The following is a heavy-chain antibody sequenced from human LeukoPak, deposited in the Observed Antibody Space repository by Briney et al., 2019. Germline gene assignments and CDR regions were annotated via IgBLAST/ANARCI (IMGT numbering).Heavy chain of an antibody. V-gene: IGHV4-59*08. CDR1: GGPIGTYH. D-gene: IGHD2-21*02. CDR3: ARHGCGGDCPFDY. J-gene: IGHJ4*02. Sequence: SETLSLTCTVSGGPIGTYHWSWIRQPPAKRLEWIGYIHYSGSTSYNPSLRSRVTISVDTSKNQFSLKLSSVTAADTAVYFCARHGCGGDCPFDYWGQGTLVTVSS. CDR2: IHYSGST.